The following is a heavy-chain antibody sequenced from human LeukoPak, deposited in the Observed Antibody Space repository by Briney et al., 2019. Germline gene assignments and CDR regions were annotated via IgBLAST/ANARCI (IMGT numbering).Heavy chain of an antibody. D-gene: IGHD3-22*01. CDR2: INPSGGST. Sequence: ASVRVSCKASGYTFTSYYMHWVRQAPGQGLEWMGIINPSGGSTNYAQKFQGRVTMTRDTSTSTVYMELSSLRSEDTAVYYCARDDNSGYFYGAGGSWGQGTLVTVSS. CDR1: GYTFTSYY. V-gene: IGHV1-46*01. CDR3: ARDDNSGYFYGAGGS. J-gene: IGHJ5*02.